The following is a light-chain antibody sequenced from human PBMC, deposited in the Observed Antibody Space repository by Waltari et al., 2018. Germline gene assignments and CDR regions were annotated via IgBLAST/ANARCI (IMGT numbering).Light chain of an antibody. Sequence: EIVMTQSPATLSVSPGERATLSCRASQSLNSNLAWYQQKPGQAPRLLIYGASTRATGIPARCSGSGSGTEFTLTISSLQSEDFAVYYCQQYNNWPLTFGGGTKVEIK. CDR2: GAS. CDR1: QSLNSN. J-gene: IGKJ4*01. CDR3: QQYNNWPLT. V-gene: IGKV3-15*01.